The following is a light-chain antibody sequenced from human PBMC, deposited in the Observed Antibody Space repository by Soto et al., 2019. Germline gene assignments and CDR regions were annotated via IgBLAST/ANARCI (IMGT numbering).Light chain of an antibody. CDR1: QSISNH. CDR3: QQSYSSPPT. CDR2: AAS. Sequence: DIQMTQSPSSLSASVEDRVIITCRASQSISNHLNWYQQKPGKAPKLLIFAASSLQSGVPSRFSGSRSGPDFTLTISSLQPEDFATYYCQQSYSSPPTFGQGTRWIS. J-gene: IGKJ1*01. V-gene: IGKV1-39*01.